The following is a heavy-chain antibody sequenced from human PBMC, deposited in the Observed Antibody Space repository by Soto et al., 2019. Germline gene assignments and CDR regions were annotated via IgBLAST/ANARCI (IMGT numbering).Heavy chain of an antibody. V-gene: IGHV3-30*04. CDR1: GLTFSNNA. J-gene: IGHJ6*02. D-gene: IGHD6-19*01. CDR3: ARARNASDWSNYYSGMDV. Sequence: QVQLVESGGGVVQPGGSLRLSCAASGLTFSNNAMHWVRQAPDKGLEWVALISDNGGKKYHADSVKGRFTVSRDNSKNTLYLQKNSLRTEDAAVYYCARARNASDWSNYYSGMDVWGQGTTVTVSS. CDR2: ISDNGGKK.